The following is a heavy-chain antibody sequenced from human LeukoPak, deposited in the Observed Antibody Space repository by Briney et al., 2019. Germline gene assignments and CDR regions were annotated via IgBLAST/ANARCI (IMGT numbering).Heavy chain of an antibody. CDR1: GFTFSSYW. V-gene: IGHV3-74*01. Sequence: GSLRLSCAASGFTFSSYWMHWVRQAPGEGLVWVSRINSDGSSTSYADSVKGRFTISRDNAKNTLYLQMNSLRAEDTAVYYCAVLVRYYYYGMDVWGQGTTVTVSS. CDR3: AVLVRYYYYGMDV. CDR2: INSDGSST. D-gene: IGHD6-13*01. J-gene: IGHJ6*02.